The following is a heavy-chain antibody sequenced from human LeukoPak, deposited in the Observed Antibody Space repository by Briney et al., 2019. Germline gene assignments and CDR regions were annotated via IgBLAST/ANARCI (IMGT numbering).Heavy chain of an antibody. D-gene: IGHD6-13*01. CDR1: GYTFTSYY. V-gene: IGHV1-46*01. J-gene: IGHJ4*02. CDR3: GRIAAAGTFDY. Sequence: GASVKVSCKASGYTFTSYYMHWLRQAPGQGLEWMGIINPSGGSTSYAQKFQGRVTMTRDTSTSTVYMELSSLRSEDTAVYYCGRIAAAGTFDYWGQGTLVTVSS. CDR2: INPSGGST.